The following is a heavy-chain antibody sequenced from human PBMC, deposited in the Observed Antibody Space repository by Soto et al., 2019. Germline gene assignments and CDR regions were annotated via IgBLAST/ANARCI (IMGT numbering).Heavy chain of an antibody. CDR3: AREYSGYFDAFDI. J-gene: IGHJ3*02. Sequence: QVPLVQSGAEVKKPGASVKVSCKTFGYSFRSYGISWVRQAPGQGLEWMGGINTYNGNTYYAQSLQGRVTITTDTSTSTAYMELRSLRSDDAAIYYCAREYSGYFDAFDIWGQGTMVTVSS. V-gene: IGHV1-18*01. CDR2: INTYNGNT. D-gene: IGHD5-12*01. CDR1: GYSFRSYG.